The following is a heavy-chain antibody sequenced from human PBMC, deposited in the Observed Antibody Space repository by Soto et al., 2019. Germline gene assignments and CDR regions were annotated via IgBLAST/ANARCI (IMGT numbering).Heavy chain of an antibody. CDR3: ARDPYHVLMVNAPNLYGMDV. CDR1: GYTFTSYA. J-gene: IGHJ6*02. Sequence: GASVKVSCKASGYTFTSYAMHWVRQAPGQRLEWMGWMNPNSGNTGYAQKFQGRVTMTRNTSISTAYMELRNLRSDDTAVYYCARDPYHVLMVNAPNLYGMDVWGQGTTVTVSS. CDR2: MNPNSGNT. D-gene: IGHD2-8*01. V-gene: IGHV1-8*02.